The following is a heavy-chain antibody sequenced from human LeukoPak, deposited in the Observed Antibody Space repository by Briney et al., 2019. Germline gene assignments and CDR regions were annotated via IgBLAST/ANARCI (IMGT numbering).Heavy chain of an antibody. V-gene: IGHV4-59*08. J-gene: IGHJ6*02. Sequence: SETLSLTCTVSGGSISSYYWSWIRQPPGKGLEWIGYIYYSGSTNYNPSLKSRVTISVDTSKNQFSLKLSSVTAADTAVYYCARQLVPAPHYYYYYGMDVWGQGTTVTVSS. CDR3: ARQLVPAPHYYYYYGMDV. D-gene: IGHD2-2*01. CDR2: IYYSGST. CDR1: GGSISSYY.